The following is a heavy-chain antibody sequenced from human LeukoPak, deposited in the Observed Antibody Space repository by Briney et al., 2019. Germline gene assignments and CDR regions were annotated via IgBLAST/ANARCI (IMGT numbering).Heavy chain of an antibody. V-gene: IGHV1-8*03. CDR3: ARVTTYYYYMDD. Sequence: ASVKVSCKASGYTFTSYDINWVRQATGQGLEWMGWMNPNSGNTGYAPKFQGRVTITRNTSISTAHMELSSLRSEDTAVYYCARVTTYYYYMDDWGKGTTVTVSS. D-gene: IGHD4-11*01. J-gene: IGHJ6*03. CDR1: GYTFTSYD. CDR2: MNPNSGNT.